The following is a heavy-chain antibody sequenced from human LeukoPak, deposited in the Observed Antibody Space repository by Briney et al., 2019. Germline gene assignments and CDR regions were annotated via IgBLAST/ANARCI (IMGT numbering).Heavy chain of an antibody. CDR3: AGNSGYDYLRRNYYYYMDV. D-gene: IGHD5-12*01. V-gene: IGHV1-46*01. Sequence: ASVKVSYKASGYTFTSYYMHWVRQAPGQGLEWMGIINPSGGSTSYAQKFQGRVTMTRDMSTSTVYMELSSLRSEDTAVYYCAGNSGYDYLRRNYYYYMDVWGKGTTVTVSS. CDR1: GYTFTSYY. J-gene: IGHJ6*03. CDR2: INPSGGST.